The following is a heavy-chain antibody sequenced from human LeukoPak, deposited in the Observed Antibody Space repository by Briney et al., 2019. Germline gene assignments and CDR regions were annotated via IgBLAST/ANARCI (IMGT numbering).Heavy chain of an antibody. Sequence: KPSETLSLTCTVSGGSISSGDYYWSWIRQPPGKGLEWIGYIYYSGSTYYNPSLKSRVTISVDTSKNQFSLKLSSVTAADTAVYYCARFQFDWCGGDCYSGGVDYWGQGTLVTVSS. V-gene: IGHV4-30-4*01. CDR1: GGSISSGDYY. CDR2: IYYSGST. J-gene: IGHJ4*02. D-gene: IGHD2-21*02. CDR3: ARFQFDWCGGDCYSGGVDY.